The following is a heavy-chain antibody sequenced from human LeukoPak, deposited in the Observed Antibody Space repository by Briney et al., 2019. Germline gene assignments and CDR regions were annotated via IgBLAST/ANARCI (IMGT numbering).Heavy chain of an antibody. CDR2: IWHDGSEK. Sequence: GGSLRLSCAASGFTFSTYGMNWVRQAPGKGLEWVAVIWHDGSEKYYADSVKDRFTISRDNSKNTLYLQMTSLRAEDTAVYFCARSNNAFDYWGQGSLVTVSS. CDR3: ARSNNAFDY. CDR1: GFTFSTYG. J-gene: IGHJ4*02. D-gene: IGHD1/OR15-1a*01. V-gene: IGHV3-33*01.